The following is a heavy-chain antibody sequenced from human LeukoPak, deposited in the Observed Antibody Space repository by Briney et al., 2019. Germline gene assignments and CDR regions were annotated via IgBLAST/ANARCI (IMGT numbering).Heavy chain of an antibody. J-gene: IGHJ6*03. CDR2: ISYDGNNK. D-gene: IGHD3-3*01. V-gene: IGHV3-30*18. CDR1: GFNFNTNN. CDR3: AKDLRSIYYMTV. Sequence: PGGSLRLSCAASGFNFNTNNMDWVRQAPGKGLEWVAVISYDGNNKYYADSVKGRFTISRDNSKNTLYLQMNSLRAEDTAVYYCAKDLRSIYYMTVWGKGTTVTVSS.